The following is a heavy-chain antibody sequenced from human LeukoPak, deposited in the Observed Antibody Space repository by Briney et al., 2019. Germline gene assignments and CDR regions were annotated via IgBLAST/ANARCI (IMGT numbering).Heavy chain of an antibody. D-gene: IGHD3-3*01. CDR2: IYSGGST. CDR3: AREWGYDFWSGYFDY. Sequence: GGSLRLSCAASGFTVSSNYMSWVRQAPGKGLEWVSVIYSGGSTYYADSVKGRFTISRDNSKNTLYLQMNSLRAEDTAVYYCAREWGYDFWSGYFDYWGQGTLVTVSS. CDR1: GFTVSSNY. V-gene: IGHV3-66*02. J-gene: IGHJ4*02.